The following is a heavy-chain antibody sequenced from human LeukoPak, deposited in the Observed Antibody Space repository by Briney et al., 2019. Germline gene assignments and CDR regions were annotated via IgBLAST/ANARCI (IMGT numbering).Heavy chain of an antibody. CDR2: INPSGGST. J-gene: IGHJ4*02. CDR1: GYTFTSYY. CDR3: ARVNRITIFGVVIQSHDY. Sequence: ASVKVSCKASGYTFTSYYMHWVRQAPGQGLEWMGIINPSGGSTSYAQKFQGRVTMTRDTSTSTVYMELSSPRSEDTAVYYCARVNRITIFGVVIQSHDYWGQGTLVTVSS. D-gene: IGHD3-3*01. V-gene: IGHV1-46*01.